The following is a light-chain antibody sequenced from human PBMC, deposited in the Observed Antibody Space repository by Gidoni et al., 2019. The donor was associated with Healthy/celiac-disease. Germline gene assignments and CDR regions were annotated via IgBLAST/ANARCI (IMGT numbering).Light chain of an antibody. CDR1: QSISSW. J-gene: IGKJ1*01. CDR3: QQYNSYST. Sequence: DIQKTQSPSTLSASVGDRVTITCRASQSISSWLAWYQQKPGKAPKLLIYKSSSLEGGVPARFSGSGSGTLFTLTISSLQPDDFATYCWQQYNSYSTFGQGTKVEIK. CDR2: KSS. V-gene: IGKV1-5*03.